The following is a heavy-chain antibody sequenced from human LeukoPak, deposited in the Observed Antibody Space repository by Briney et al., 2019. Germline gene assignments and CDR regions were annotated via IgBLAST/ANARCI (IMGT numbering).Heavy chain of an antibody. CDR1: GFSFYTYT. V-gene: IGHV3-30*04. J-gene: IGHJ4*02. CDR3: ARGSSGYYYFDY. D-gene: IGHD3-22*01. Sequence: PGRSLRLSCVASGFSFYTYTMHWVRQAPGKGLEWVAVTSYDENNKYYADSVKGRITISRDNSKNTLYLQMNSLRPDDTAVYYCARGSSGYYYFDYWGQGTLVTVSS. CDR2: TSYDENNK.